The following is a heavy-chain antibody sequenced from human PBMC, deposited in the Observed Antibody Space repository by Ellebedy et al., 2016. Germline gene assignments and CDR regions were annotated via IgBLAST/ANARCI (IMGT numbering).Heavy chain of an antibody. J-gene: IGHJ4*02. Sequence: SQTLSLTCAVSGDSVSGSFFYWAWIRQPPGKGLEWIGSIFSTGSPYYNPSLKSRVTISVDTSNNQFSLSLASVTASDTAVYYCARLGVAARALYDFWGQGTLVTVSS. CDR1: GDSVSGSFFY. D-gene: IGHD6-6*01. V-gene: IGHV4-39*01. CDR2: IFSTGSP. CDR3: ARLGVAARALYDF.